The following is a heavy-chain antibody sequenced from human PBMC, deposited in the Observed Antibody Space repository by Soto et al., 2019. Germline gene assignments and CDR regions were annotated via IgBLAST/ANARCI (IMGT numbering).Heavy chain of an antibody. V-gene: IGHV3-23*01. Sequence: PGGSLRLSCAASGFTFSSYAMSWVRQAPGKGLEWVSAFSGSNTNTYYADSVKGRFTISRDNSKNTLYLQMNSLRAEDTALYYCAKGAKWELPLDYWGQGTRVTVSS. CDR2: FSGSNTNT. J-gene: IGHJ4*02. CDR3: AKGAKWELPLDY. CDR1: GFTFSSYA. D-gene: IGHD1-26*01.